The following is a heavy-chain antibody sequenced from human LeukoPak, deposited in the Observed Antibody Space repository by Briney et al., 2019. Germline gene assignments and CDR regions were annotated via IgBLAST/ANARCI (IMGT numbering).Heavy chain of an antibody. J-gene: IGHJ6*03. CDR2: IHYSGST. CDR3: KGSSGHSYYYYMDV. V-gene: IGHV4-39*07. Sequence: SETLSLTCTVSGGSISSSNYYWGWIRQPPGKGLEWIGSIHYSGSTYYNPSLKSRVTISVDTSKNQFSLKLSSVTAADTAVYYCKGSSGHSYYYYMDVWGIGTTVTVSS. CDR1: GGSISSSNYY. D-gene: IGHD3-22*01.